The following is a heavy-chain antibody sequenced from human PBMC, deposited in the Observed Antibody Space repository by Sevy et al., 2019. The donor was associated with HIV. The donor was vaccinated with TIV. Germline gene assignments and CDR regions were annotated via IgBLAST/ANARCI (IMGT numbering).Heavy chain of an antibody. D-gene: IGHD2-15*01. J-gene: IGHJ5*02. CDR1: GLTFSSYA. Sequence: GGSLRLSCAASGLTFSSYAMHWVRQAPGKGLEWVAVISYDGSDKYFADSVKGRFTISRDNSKNTLFLQMNSLRTEDTAVYYCARGSGVGAVAAFNWFDPWGQGTLVTVSS. CDR2: ISYDGSDK. CDR3: ARGSGVGAVAAFNWFDP. V-gene: IGHV3-30*04.